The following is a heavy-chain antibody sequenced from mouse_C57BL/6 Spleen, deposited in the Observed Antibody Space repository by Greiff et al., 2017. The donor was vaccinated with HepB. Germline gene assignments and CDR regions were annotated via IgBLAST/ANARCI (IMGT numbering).Heavy chain of an antibody. CDR1: GYTFTSYW. CDR2: IDPSDSYT. CDR3: ARALPSYFDY. D-gene: IGHD2-12*01. J-gene: IGHJ2*01. Sequence: QVQLQQPGAELVMPGASVKLSCKASGYTFTSYWMHWVKQRPGQGLEWIGEIDPSDSYTNYNQKFKGKSTLTVDKSSSTAYMQLSSLTSEDSAVYYCARALPSYFDYWGQGTTLTVSS. V-gene: IGHV1-69*01.